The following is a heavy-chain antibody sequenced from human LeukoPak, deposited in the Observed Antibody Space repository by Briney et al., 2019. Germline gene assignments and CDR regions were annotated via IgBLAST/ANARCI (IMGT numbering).Heavy chain of an antibody. CDR3: AKDDIGNYDLYFDY. CDR2: ISGSGGST. V-gene: IGHV3-23*01. D-gene: IGHD3-3*01. CDR1: GFTFSSYA. Sequence: PGGSLRLSCAASGFTFSSYAMSWVRQAPGKGLEWVSAISGSGGSTYYADSVKGRFTISRDNSKNTLYLQMNSMRAEDTAVYYCAKDDIGNYDLYFDYWGQGTLVTVSS. J-gene: IGHJ4*02.